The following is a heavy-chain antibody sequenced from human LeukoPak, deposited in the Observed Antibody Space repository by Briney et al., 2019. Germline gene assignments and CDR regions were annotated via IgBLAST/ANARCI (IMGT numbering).Heavy chain of an antibody. Sequence: ASVKVSCKASGYTFTSYYMHWVRQAPGQGLEWMGGIIPIFGTANYAQKLQGRVTMTTDTSTSTAYMELRSLRSDDTAVYYCARGGAYRTLDYWGQGTLVTVSS. CDR1: GYTFTSYY. V-gene: IGHV1-18*04. CDR3: ARGGAYRTLDY. CDR2: IIPIFGTA. J-gene: IGHJ4*02. D-gene: IGHD3-16*01.